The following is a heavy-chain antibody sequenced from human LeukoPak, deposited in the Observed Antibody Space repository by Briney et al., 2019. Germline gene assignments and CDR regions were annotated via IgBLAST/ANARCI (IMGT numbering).Heavy chain of an antibody. CDR3: ARMLGAYYYDSSGTLFDY. D-gene: IGHD3-22*01. CDR1: GGTFSSYA. Sequence: SVKVSCKASGGTFSSYAISWVRQAPGQGLDWMGGIIPIFGTANYEQKFQGRVTITTDESTSTAYMELSSLRSEDTTVYYCARMLGAYYYDSSGTLFDYWGQGTLVTVSS. CDR2: IIPIFGTA. V-gene: IGHV1-69*05. J-gene: IGHJ4*02.